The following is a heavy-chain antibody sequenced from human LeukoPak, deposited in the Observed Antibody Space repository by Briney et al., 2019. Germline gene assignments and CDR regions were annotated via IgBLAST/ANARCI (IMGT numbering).Heavy chain of an antibody. J-gene: IGHJ4*02. CDR3: ARHGSSWYYFDY. Sequence: SETLSLTCTVSGGSISSSSYYWGWVRQPPGKGLEWIGSIYYSGSTYYNPSLKSRVTISVDTSKNQFSLKLSSVTAADTAVYYCARHGSSWYYFDYWGQGTLVTVSS. V-gene: IGHV4-39*01. CDR2: IYYSGST. CDR1: GGSISSSSYY. D-gene: IGHD6-13*01.